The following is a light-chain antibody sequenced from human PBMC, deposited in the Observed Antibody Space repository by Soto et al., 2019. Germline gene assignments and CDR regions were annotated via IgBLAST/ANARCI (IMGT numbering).Light chain of an antibody. J-gene: IGKJ1*01. CDR1: QSLSGN. Sequence: EIVMTQSPATLSVSPGERVTLSCRASQSLSGNLAWCQQKPGLAPRLLINRASTRATGIPARFSGSGSETEFTLTISSLQSEDFAVYYCQQYNNWPRTFGQGTKVNIK. CDR3: QQYNNWPRT. CDR2: RAS. V-gene: IGKV3-15*01.